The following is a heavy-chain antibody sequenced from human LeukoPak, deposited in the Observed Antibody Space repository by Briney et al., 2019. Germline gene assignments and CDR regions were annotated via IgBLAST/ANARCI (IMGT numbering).Heavy chain of an antibody. V-gene: IGHV5-51*01. CDR2: IFPGDSNT. CDR1: GYRFTAYW. Sequence: GESLKISCKASGYRFTAYWIAWVRQMPGIGLEWMGIIFPGDSNTRYSPSFQGQVTISADKSISTAYLQWSSLKASDTAMYYCARQYRDYDFWSGYYYDYYYYGMDVWGQGTTVTVSS. D-gene: IGHD3-3*01. CDR3: ARQYRDYDFWSGYYYDYYYYGMDV. J-gene: IGHJ6*02.